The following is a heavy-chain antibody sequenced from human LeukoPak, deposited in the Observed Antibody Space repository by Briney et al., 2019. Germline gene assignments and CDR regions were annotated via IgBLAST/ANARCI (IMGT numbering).Heavy chain of an antibody. J-gene: IGHJ4*02. CDR1: GFTFSSYR. V-gene: IGHV3-21*01. Sequence: SGGSLRLSCAASGFTFSSYRMNWVRQAPGKGLEWVSSISSSSGYIYYADSVKGRFTISRDNAKNSLSLQMNSLRAEDTAVYYCARDKSLISGAFDYWGQGTLVTVSS. CDR3: ARDKSLISGAFDY. D-gene: IGHD3-3*02. CDR2: ISSSSGYI.